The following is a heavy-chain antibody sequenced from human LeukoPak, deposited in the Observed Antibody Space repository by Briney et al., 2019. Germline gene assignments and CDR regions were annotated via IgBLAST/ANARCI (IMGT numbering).Heavy chain of an antibody. D-gene: IGHD6-25*01. CDR1: GYTFTGYY. Sequence: ASVRVSCKASGYTFTGYYMHWVRQAPGQELEWMGWINPNSGNTHYTQKFQDRVTMTRDTSISTAYMELSSLESDDTAIYYCAREGAAAEDVNWFDPWGQGTLVTVSS. V-gene: IGHV1-2*02. CDR3: AREGAAAEDVNWFDP. J-gene: IGHJ5*02. CDR2: INPNSGNT.